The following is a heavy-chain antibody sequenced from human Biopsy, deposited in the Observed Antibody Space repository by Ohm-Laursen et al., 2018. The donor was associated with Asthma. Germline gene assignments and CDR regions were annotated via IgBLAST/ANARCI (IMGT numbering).Heavy chain of an antibody. V-gene: IGHV4-39*01. CDR1: GGSMSSSSYY. Sequence: PSETLSLTCTVSGGSMSSSSYYWGWIRQPPGKGLEWMGSISYPGSAYHNPSLKSRVTRSVDTPKNHFSLNLIFVTAADTAVYYCARHWDWGSFFDYWGQGTPVTVSS. D-gene: IGHD7-27*01. CDR3: ARHWDWGSFFDY. J-gene: IGHJ4*02. CDR2: ISYPGSA.